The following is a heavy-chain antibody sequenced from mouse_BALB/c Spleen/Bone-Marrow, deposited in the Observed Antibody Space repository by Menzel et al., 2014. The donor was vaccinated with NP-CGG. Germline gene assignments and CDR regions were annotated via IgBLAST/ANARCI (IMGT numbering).Heavy chain of an antibody. Sequence: QVQLQQSGAELMKPGASVKISCKATGYTFTSYWIEWVKQRPGQGLEWIGEILPGTGHTYYNEKFKDKATFTADTSSNTAYMKLISLSCEHSAVYYCVRGGRRPAWFVYWGQGALVTVSA. CDR2: ILPGTGHT. CDR1: GYTFTSYW. CDR3: VRGGRRPAWFVY. V-gene: IGHV1-9*01. J-gene: IGHJ3*01.